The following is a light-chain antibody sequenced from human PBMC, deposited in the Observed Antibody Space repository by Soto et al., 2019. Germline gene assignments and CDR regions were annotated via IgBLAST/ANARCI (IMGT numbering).Light chain of an antibody. J-gene: IGKJ1*01. V-gene: IGKV3-15*01. CDR2: DAS. CDR3: QQYNNWPST. CDR1: QSISRS. Sequence: EIVLTQSPAILSVSPGERSTLSCRASQSISRSLAWYQQKPGQAPRLLISDASTRATGIPARFSGSGSGTDFTLTISSLQSEDFAVYYCQQYNNWPSTFGQGTKVDIK.